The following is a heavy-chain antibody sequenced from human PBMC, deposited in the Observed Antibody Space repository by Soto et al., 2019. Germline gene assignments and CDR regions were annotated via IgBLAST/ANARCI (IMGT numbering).Heavy chain of an antibody. CDR3: ARGLIMVRGXWGPFAY. CDR1: GGSISSSNW. CDR2: IYHSGST. Sequence: SETLSLTCAVSGGSISSSNWWSWVRQPPGKGLEWIGEIYHSGSTNYNPSLKSRVTISVDKSKNQFSLKLSSVTAADTAVYYCARGLIMVRGXWGPFAYSGQGTLVIVSS. V-gene: IGHV4-4*02. J-gene: IGHJ4*02. D-gene: IGHD3-10*01.